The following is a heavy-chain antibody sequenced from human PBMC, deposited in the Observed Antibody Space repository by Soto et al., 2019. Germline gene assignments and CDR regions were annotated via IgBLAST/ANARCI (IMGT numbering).Heavy chain of an antibody. CDR2: IIPIFGTA. V-gene: IGHV1-69*01. CDR1: GGTFSSYA. D-gene: IGHD1-20*01. J-gene: IGHJ4*02. Sequence: QVPLVQSGAEVKKPGSSVKVSCKASGGTFSSYAISWVRQAPGQGLEWMGGIIPIFGTANYAQKFQGRVTITADESTSPAYMELSSLRSEDTAVYYCARERSEQITGIHIDYWGQGTLVTVSS. CDR3: ARERSEQITGIHIDY.